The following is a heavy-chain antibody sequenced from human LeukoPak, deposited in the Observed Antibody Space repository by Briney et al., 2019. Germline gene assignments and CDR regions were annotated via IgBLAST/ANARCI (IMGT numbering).Heavy chain of an antibody. J-gene: IGHJ6*03. V-gene: IGHV1-69*13. CDR2: IIPIFGTA. D-gene: IGHD6-6*01. CDR1: RGTYISYA. Sequence: SVKVSCKASRGTYISYAISWVRQPPGQGLEWVGGIIPIFGTANYAQKFLGRVTTTPDESTSTAYKELSSLRSEDTAVYYCARDRGLYSSSSGSSHDYYYMDVWGKGTTVTVSS. CDR3: ARDRGLYSSSSGSSHDYYYMDV.